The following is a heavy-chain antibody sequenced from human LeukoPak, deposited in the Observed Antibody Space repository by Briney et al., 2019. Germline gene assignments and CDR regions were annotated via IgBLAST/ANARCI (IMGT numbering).Heavy chain of an antibody. CDR1: GGSISGSRYY. Sequence: KASETLSLTCTVSGGSISGSRYYWGWIRQPPEKGLEWVASISYTGTTYYNPSLTSRVTISVDTSTNQFSLKLSSVTAADTAVYYCARDLGAVGSGSPFEVGYWGQGSLVTVSS. D-gene: IGHD3-10*01. CDR2: ISYTGTT. V-gene: IGHV4-39*02. J-gene: IGHJ4*02. CDR3: ARDLGAVGSGSPFEVGY.